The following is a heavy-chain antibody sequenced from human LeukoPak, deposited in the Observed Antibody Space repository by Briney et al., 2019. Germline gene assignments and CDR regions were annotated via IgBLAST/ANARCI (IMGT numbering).Heavy chain of an antibody. Sequence: SETLSLTCTVSGGSISSGDYYWSWIRQHPGKGLEWIGYIYYSGSTYYNPSLKSRVTISVDTSKNQFSLKLSSVTAADTAVYYCAKEGRGIMLDYWGQGTLVTVSS. CDR3: AKEGRGIMLDY. V-gene: IGHV4-31*03. CDR2: IYYSGST. CDR1: GGSISSGDYY. D-gene: IGHD3-16*01. J-gene: IGHJ4*02.